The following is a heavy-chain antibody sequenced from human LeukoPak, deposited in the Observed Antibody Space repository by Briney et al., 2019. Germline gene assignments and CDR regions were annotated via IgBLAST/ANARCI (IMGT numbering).Heavy chain of an antibody. CDR1: GFTFSGYE. V-gene: IGHV3-48*03. CDR3: AKLAKYFYGSETYYFFEH. J-gene: IGHJ4*02. Sequence: GGSLRLSCAASGFTFSGYEMNWVRQAPGKGLEWVSYISSSGSTIYYADSVKGRFTISRDNAKNSLYLQMNSLRVEDTAVYYCAKLAKYFYGSETYYFFEHWGQGTPVTASS. D-gene: IGHD3-10*01. CDR2: ISSSGSTI.